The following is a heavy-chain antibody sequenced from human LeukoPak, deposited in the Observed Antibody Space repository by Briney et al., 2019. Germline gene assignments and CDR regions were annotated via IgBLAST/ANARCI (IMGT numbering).Heavy chain of an antibody. D-gene: IGHD3-16*01. CDR1: GGTFTSFA. CDR2: IISVLDLT. Sequence: GASVKVSCKASGGTFTSFAISWVRQAPGQGLEWMGRIISVLDLTNYAQEFQGRVTITADKSTNTAYMELSSLRSEDTAVYYCARVAYPSESPPEHWGQGTLVTVSS. V-gene: IGHV1-69*04. J-gene: IGHJ4*02. CDR3: ARVAYPSESPPEH.